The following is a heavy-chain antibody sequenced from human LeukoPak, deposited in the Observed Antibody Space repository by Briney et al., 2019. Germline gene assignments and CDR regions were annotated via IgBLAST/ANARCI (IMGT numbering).Heavy chain of an antibody. Sequence: SETLSLTCAVYGGSFSGYYWSWIRQPPGKGLEWIGEINHSGSTNYNPSLKSRVTISVDTSKNQFSLKLSSVTAADTAVYCCARGVPVLRYFDWLSPPAKNYALDYWGQGTLVTVSS. CDR2: INHSGST. J-gene: IGHJ4*02. V-gene: IGHV4-34*01. CDR3: ARGVPVLRYFDWLSPPAKNYALDY. CDR1: GGSFSGYY. D-gene: IGHD3-9*01.